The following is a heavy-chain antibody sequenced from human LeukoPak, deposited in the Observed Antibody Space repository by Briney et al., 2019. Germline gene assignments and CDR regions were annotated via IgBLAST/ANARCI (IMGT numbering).Heavy chain of an antibody. V-gene: IGHV4-61*02. CDR2: IYSSGST. Sequence: SEILSLTCTVSGGSISSGSYYWSWIRQPAGKGLEWIGRIYSSGSTNYNPSLKSRVTISLDTSKNQFSLKLSPVTAADTAVYYCARSSMVATNWFDYWGQGTLVTVSS. J-gene: IGHJ4*02. CDR3: ARSSMVATNWFDY. D-gene: IGHD5-12*01. CDR1: GGSISSGSYY.